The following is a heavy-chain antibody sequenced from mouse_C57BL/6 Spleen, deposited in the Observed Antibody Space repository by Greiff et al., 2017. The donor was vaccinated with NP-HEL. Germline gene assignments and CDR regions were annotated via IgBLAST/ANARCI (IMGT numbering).Heavy chain of an antibody. V-gene: IGHV3-6*01. Sequence: EVKLMESGPGLVKPSQSLSLTCSVTGYSITSGYYWNWIRQFPGNKLEWMGYISYDGSNNYNPSLKNRISITRDTSKNQFFLKLNSVTTEDTATYYCARADYYGSSSYYYAMDYWGQGTSVTVSS. CDR1: GYSITSGYY. CDR3: ARADYYGSSSYYYAMDY. CDR2: ISYDGSN. J-gene: IGHJ4*01. D-gene: IGHD1-1*01.